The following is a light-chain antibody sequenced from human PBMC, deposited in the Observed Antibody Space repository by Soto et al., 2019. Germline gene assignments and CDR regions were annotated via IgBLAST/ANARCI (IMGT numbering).Light chain of an antibody. CDR2: AAS. V-gene: IGKV1-9*01. Sequence: IQLTQYPSSLSASVGDIVTITCRASQDISSHLAWYQQKPGKAPKVLIYAASTLESGIPSRLSGSGSGTDFTLTISSLQAEDFATYYCQQVKSFLPLTFGGGTKVDIK. J-gene: IGKJ4*01. CDR1: QDISSH. CDR3: QQVKSFLPLT.